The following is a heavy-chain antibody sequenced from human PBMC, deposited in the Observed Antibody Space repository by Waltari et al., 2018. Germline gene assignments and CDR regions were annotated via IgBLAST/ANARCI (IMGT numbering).Heavy chain of an antibody. CDR1: GGTFSSYA. CDR3: ARAGTYCSSTSCYRSPGHFDY. D-gene: IGHD2-2*02. J-gene: IGHJ4*02. Sequence: QVQLVQSGAEVKKPGSSVKVSCKASGGTFSSYALSWVRQAPGQGLEWMGGIIPIFGTANYAQKFQGRVTITADESTSTAYMELSSLRSEDTAVYYCARAGTYCSSTSCYRSPGHFDYWGQGTLVTVSS. CDR2: IIPIFGTA. V-gene: IGHV1-69*12.